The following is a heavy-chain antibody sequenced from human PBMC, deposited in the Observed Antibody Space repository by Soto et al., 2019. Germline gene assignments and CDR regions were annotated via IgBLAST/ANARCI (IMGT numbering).Heavy chain of an antibody. CDR2: ISGSGIST. J-gene: IGHJ2*01. CDR1: GFTFRSYA. CDR3: AKEPVGPDWYFDL. Sequence: DVQLLESGGGLVQPGGSLRLSCAASGFTFRSYAMSWVRQAPGKGLEWVSGISGSGISTHYADSVKGRFTVSRDNSKNTPILQMNSLRAEDTAVYNCAKEPVGPDWYFDLWGRGTLVTVSS. V-gene: IGHV3-23*01.